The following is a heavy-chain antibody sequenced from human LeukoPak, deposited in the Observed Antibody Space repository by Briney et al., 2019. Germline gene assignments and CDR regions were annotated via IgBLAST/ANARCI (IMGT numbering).Heavy chain of an antibody. CDR2: IKSKTDGGTT. Sequence: GGSLRLSCAASGFTFSNAWMSWVCQAPGKGLEWVGRIKSKTDGGTTDYAAPVKGRFTISRDDSKNTLYLQMNSLKTEDTAVYYCTTWAGIVQTDYWGQGTLVTVSS. J-gene: IGHJ4*02. CDR1: GFTFSNAW. CDR3: TTWAGIVQTDY. V-gene: IGHV3-15*01. D-gene: IGHD1-26*01.